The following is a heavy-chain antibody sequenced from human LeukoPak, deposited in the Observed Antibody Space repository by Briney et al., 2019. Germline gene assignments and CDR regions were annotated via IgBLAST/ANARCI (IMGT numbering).Heavy chain of an antibody. Sequence: GGSLRLSCAASGFTFSSYAMSWVRQAPGKGLEWVLGISSSGGSTYYAGSGKGRFTISRDNSKNTLYLQMNSLRGEDTAVYYCAIERAYSSGSLDYWGQGTLVTVSS. J-gene: IGHJ4*02. V-gene: IGHV3-23*01. CDR1: GFTFSSYA. D-gene: IGHD6-19*01. CDR3: AIERAYSSGSLDY. CDR2: ISSSGGST.